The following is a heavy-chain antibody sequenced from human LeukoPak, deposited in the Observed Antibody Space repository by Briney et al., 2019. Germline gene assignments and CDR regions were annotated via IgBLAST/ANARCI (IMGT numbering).Heavy chain of an antibody. Sequence: ASVKVSCKASGYTFTGYYMHWVRQAPGQGLEWMGWINPNSGGTNYAQKFQGRVTMTRDTSISTAFMELSSLRSDDTAVYYCARDGKGGYPFDFWGQGTLVTVSS. CDR2: INPNSGGT. D-gene: IGHD5-12*01. V-gene: IGHV1-2*02. J-gene: IGHJ4*02. CDR1: GYTFTGYY. CDR3: ARDGKGGYPFDF.